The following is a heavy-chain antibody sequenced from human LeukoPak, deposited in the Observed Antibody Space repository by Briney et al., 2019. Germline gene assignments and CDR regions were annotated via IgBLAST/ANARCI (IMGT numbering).Heavy chain of an antibody. Sequence: QTLSLTCAISGDSVSSNSAAWNWIRQSPSRGLEWLGRTYYRSKWYNDYAVSVKSRITINPNTSKNQFSLQLNSVTPEDTAVYYCARTEVPEINKGSYYFDYWGQGTLVTVSS. CDR2: TYYRSKWYN. D-gene: IGHD1-14*01. J-gene: IGHJ4*02. CDR1: GDSVSSNSAA. V-gene: IGHV6-1*01. CDR3: ARTEVPEINKGSYYFDY.